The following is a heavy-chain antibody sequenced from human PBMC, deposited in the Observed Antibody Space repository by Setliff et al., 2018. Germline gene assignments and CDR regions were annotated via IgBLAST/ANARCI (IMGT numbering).Heavy chain of an antibody. V-gene: IGHV4-34*01. CDR2: INHSGST. Sequence: PSETLSLTCAVYGGSFSGYYWSWIRQPPGKGLEWIGEINHSGSTNYNPSLKSRVTISVDTSNNQFSLKLSSVTAADTAVYYCARRYNFWSGYFDYWGQGTLVTVSS. CDR3: ARRYNFWSGYFDY. J-gene: IGHJ4*02. CDR1: GGSFSGYY. D-gene: IGHD3-3*01.